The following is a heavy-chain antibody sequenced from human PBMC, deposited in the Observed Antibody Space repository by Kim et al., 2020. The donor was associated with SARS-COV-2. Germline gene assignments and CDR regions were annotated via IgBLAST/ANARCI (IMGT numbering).Heavy chain of an antibody. Sequence: NPSLKSRVTISVDTSKNQFSRRLSSVTAADTAVYYCARTYSSTWYRGEDYWGQGTLVSVSS. CDR3: ARTYSSTWYRGEDY. D-gene: IGHD6-13*01. J-gene: IGHJ4*02. V-gene: IGHV4-39*07.